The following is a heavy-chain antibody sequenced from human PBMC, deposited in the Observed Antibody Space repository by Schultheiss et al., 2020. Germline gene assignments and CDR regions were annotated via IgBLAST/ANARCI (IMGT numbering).Heavy chain of an antibody. CDR3: AREVLTGLPDY. Sequence: GGSLRLSCTASGFTFGDYAMSWFRQAPGKGLEWVSTISGSGGSTYYTDSVKGRFTVSRDNSKNTLYLQMSSLRAEDTAVYYCAREVLTGLPDYWGQGTLVTVSS. V-gene: IGHV3-23*01. J-gene: IGHJ4*02. D-gene: IGHD3-9*01. CDR1: GFTFGDYA. CDR2: ISGSGGST.